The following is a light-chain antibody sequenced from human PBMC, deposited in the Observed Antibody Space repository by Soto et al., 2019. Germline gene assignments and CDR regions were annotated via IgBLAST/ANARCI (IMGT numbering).Light chain of an antibody. V-gene: IGKV1-5*01. CDR2: DAS. CDR1: QSISSW. CDR3: QQYNSYPWT. J-gene: IGKJ1*01. Sequence: DIQMTQSPSTLSASVGDRVTITCRASQSISSWLAWYQQKPGKAPKLLIYDASSLESGVPSRFSGSGSGTEFTLTISSLQPEAFATYYCQQYNSYPWTFGQGTKVEIK.